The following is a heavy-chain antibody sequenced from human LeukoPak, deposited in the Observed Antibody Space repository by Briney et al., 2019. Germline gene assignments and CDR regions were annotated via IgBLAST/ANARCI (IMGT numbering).Heavy chain of an antibody. CDR1: GFTFSSYA. Sequence: GGSLRLSCAASGFTFSSYAMSWVRQAPGKGLEWVSAISGSGGSTYYADSVKGRLTISRDNSKNTLYLQMNSLRAEDTAVYYCAKSFRHVLRFLEWLFAFDIWGQGTMVTVSS. J-gene: IGHJ3*02. V-gene: IGHV3-23*01. CDR3: AKSFRHVLRFLEWLFAFDI. D-gene: IGHD3-3*01. CDR2: ISGSGGST.